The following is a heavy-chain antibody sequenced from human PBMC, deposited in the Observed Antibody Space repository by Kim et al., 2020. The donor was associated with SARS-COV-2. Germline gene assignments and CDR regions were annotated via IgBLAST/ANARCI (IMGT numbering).Heavy chain of an antibody. D-gene: IGHD3-3*01. V-gene: IGHV3-15*01. J-gene: IGHJ4*02. Sequence: DYAAPVKGRFTISRDDSKNTLYLQMNSLKTEDTAVYYCTTDTRRGDYVDYWGQGTLVTVSS. CDR3: TTDTRRGDYVDY.